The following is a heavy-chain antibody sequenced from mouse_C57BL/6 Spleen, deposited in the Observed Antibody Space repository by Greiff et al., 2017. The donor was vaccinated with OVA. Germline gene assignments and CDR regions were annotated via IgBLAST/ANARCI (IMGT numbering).Heavy chain of an antibody. D-gene: IGHD2-1*01. CDR2: IDPSDSYT. V-gene: IGHV1-69*01. Sequence: VQLQQPGAELVMPGASVKLSCKASGYTFTSYWMHWVKQRPGQGLEWIGEIDPSDSYTNYNQKFKGKSTLTVDKSSSTAYMQLSSLTSEDSAVYYCARSDGNYFDYWGQGTLSQSPQ. CDR1: GYTFTSYW. CDR3: ARSDGNYFDY. J-gene: IGHJ2*01.